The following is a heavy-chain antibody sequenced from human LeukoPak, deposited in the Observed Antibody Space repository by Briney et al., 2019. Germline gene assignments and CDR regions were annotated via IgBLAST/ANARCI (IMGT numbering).Heavy chain of an antibody. J-gene: IGHJ5*02. CDR2: ISWDGGST. V-gene: IGHV3-43*01. D-gene: IGHD6-6*01. Sequence: HPRGSLRLSCAASGFTFDDYTMHWVRQAPGKGLEWVSLISWDGGSTYYADSVKGRFTISRDNSKNSLYLQMNSLRTEDTALYYCAKAYSSSSIENWFDPWGQGTLVTVSS. CDR3: AKAYSSSSIENWFDP. CDR1: GFTFDDYT.